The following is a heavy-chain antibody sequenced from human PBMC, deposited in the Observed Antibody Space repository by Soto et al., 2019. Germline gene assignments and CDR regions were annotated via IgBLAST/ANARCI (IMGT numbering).Heavy chain of an antibody. CDR3: ARGGWKLFDY. Sequence: SETLSLTCTVPGCSISSYYWSWIRQPPGKGLEWIGYFYYSGSTNYNPSLKSRVTISVDTSKNQFSLKLSSVTAADTAVYYCARGGWKLFDYWGQGTLVTVS. J-gene: IGHJ4*02. CDR1: GCSISSYY. CDR2: FYYSGST. D-gene: IGHD6-19*01. V-gene: IGHV4-59*01.